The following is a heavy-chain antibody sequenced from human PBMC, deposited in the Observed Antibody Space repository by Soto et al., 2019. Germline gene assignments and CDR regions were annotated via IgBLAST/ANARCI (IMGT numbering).Heavy chain of an antibody. V-gene: IGHV3-30-3*01. CDR3: XXXSGGCPEYFQH. CDR2: ISYDGSNK. CDR1: GFTFSSYA. Sequence: QVQLVESGGGVVQPGRSLRLSCAASGFTFSSYAMHWVRQAPGKGLEWVAVISYDGSNKYYADSVKGRFTISRDNSKNTLYLQMNSLRAEDTXXXXXXXXSGGCPEYFQHWGQGTLV. J-gene: IGHJ1*01. D-gene: IGHD2-15*01.